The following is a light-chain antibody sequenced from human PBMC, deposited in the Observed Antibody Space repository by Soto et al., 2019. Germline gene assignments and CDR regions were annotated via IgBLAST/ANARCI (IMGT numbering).Light chain of an antibody. V-gene: IGLV2-14*01. Sequence: QSALTQPASVSGSPGQSITISCTGTSSDVGGYNYVSWYQQHPGKAPKLLIYEVSNRPSGVSNRFSASKSGNTASLTISGLQAEDEADYYCSSYTTSSTLDVFGTGTKVTVL. CDR2: EVS. CDR1: SSDVGGYNY. CDR3: SSYTTSSTLDV. J-gene: IGLJ1*01.